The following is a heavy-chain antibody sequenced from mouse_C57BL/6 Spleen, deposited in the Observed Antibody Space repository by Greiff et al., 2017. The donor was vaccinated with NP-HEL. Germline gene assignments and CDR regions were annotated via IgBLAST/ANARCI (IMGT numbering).Heavy chain of an antibody. CDR1: GYTFTSYW. CDR2: IDPSDSET. J-gene: IGHJ1*03. V-gene: IGHV1-52*01. D-gene: IGHD1-1*01. CDR3: ARGGSSYVRYFDV. Sequence: QVQLQQPGAELVRPGSSVKLSCKASGYTFTSYWMHWVKQRPIQGLEWIGNIDPSDSETHYNQKFKDKATLTVDKSSSTAYMQLSSLTSEDSAVYYCARGGSSYVRYFDVWGTGTTVTVSS.